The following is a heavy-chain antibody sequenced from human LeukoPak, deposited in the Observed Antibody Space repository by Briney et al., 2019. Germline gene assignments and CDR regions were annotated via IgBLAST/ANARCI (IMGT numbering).Heavy chain of an antibody. CDR2: IYNTGST. J-gene: IGHJ4*02. D-gene: IGHD7-27*01. CDR3: ASRKLGNDY. Sequence: SETLSLTCTISGGSVSDYYWSWIRQSPGKGLEWIGYIYNTGSTSYNPSLKSRVTISADTSQNQFSLKLSSVTAADTAVYYCASRKLGNDYWGQGTLVTVSS. V-gene: IGHV4-59*02. CDR1: GGSVSDYY.